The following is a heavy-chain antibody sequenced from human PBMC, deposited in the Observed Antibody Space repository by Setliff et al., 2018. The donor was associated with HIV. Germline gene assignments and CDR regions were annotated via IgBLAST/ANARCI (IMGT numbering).Heavy chain of an antibody. Sequence: LRLSCAASGFTLSDHWMHWVRQVPGKGLVWVSRTNNDGSITNYADFVKGRFTMSRDSAKNTLYLQMNSLRVEDTAVYYCVKWNYPNSWGQGTLVTSPQ. D-gene: IGHD1-7*01. CDR1: GFTLSDHW. CDR2: TNNDGSIT. V-gene: IGHV3-74*01. J-gene: IGHJ4*02. CDR3: VKWNYPNS.